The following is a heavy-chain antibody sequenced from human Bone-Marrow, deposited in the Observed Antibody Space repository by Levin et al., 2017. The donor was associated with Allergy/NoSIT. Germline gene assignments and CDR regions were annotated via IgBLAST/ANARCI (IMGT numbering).Heavy chain of an antibody. CDR2: INHAGIT. CDR3: ARVRLAITTAAYDY. Sequence: SQTLSLTCAVYGGSFSDSYWNWIRQPPGKGLEWIGEINHAGITNYKPSLKSRVTISVDTPKKQFSLKLSSVTAADTAVYYCARVRLAITTAAYDYWGQGTLVTVSS. D-gene: IGHD6-13*01. J-gene: IGHJ4*02. CDR1: GGSFSDSY. V-gene: IGHV4-34*01.